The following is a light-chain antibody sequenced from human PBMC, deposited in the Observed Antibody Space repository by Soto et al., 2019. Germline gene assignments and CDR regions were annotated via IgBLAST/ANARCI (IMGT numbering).Light chain of an antibody. CDR3: QHYNAFPWP. J-gene: IGKJ1*01. V-gene: IGKV1-5*01. CDR1: QNIRNW. Sequence: DIQMTQSPSTVSASVGDRVRLTCRASQNIRNWLAWYQDKPGKAPKLLIYGASSLESGVPSRFSGSGSGTEFTLTIGGLQPDDFATYYCQHYNAFPWPFGQGTKVDIK. CDR2: GAS.